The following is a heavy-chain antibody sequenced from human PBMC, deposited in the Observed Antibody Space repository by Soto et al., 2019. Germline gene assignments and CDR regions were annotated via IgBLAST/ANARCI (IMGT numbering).Heavy chain of an antibody. V-gene: IGHV4-39*07. CDR3: ARSVFP. Sequence: SETLSLTCTVSGDSITSSSHYWGWIRQPPGKGLECIANIYYDGNTYYNPSLKSRVAISLDTSKNQFSLRLNSVTAADTAVYYCARSVFPWGRGTLVTVSS. CDR2: IYYDGNT. CDR1: GDSITSSSHY. J-gene: IGHJ5*02.